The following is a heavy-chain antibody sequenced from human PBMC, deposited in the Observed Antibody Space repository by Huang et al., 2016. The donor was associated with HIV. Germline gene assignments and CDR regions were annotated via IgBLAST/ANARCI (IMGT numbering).Heavy chain of an antibody. CDR1: GFTFSDYS. Sequence: CAASGFTFSDYSMGWVRQAPGKGRQWVSHISGSSSYIYYVDSVKGRFAISRDNAKNLLFLQMNSLRAEDTAVYYCARRYNWNYVAHGFDIWGQGTMVTVSS. CDR3: ARRYNWNYVAHGFDI. V-gene: IGHV3-21*01. CDR2: ISGSSSYI. D-gene: IGHD1-7*01. J-gene: IGHJ3*02.